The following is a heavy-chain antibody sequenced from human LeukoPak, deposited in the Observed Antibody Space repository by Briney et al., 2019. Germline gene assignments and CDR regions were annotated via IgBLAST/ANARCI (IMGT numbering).Heavy chain of an antibody. V-gene: IGHV4-34*01. CDR3: ARAQVDWFDP. CDR2: INHSGST. CDR1: GGSFSGYY. J-gene: IGHJ5*02. Sequence: SETLSLTCAVYGGSFSGYYWSWIRQPPGKGLEWIGEINHSGSTNYNPSLKSRVTISVDTSKNQFSLKLSSVTAADTAVYYCARAQVDWFDPWGQGTLVTVSS.